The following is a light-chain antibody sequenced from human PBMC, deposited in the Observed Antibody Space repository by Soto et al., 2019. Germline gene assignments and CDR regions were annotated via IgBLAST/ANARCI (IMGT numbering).Light chain of an antibody. CDR3: SSYTSSSTWV. J-gene: IGLJ3*02. V-gene: IGLV2-14*01. CDR2: EVS. CDR1: SSDVGGYSY. Sequence: QSALTQPASVSGSPGQSITISCTGTSSDVGGYSYVSWYQQHPGKAPKLMIYEVSNRPSGVSNRFSGSKSGNTASLTISGLQAEDEADYYCSSYTSSSTWVFGGGTQLNVL.